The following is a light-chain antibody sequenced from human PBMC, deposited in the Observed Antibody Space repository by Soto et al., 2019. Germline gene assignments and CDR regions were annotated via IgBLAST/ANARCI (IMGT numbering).Light chain of an antibody. CDR1: QSISSW. CDR3: QQYNSYPWT. V-gene: IGKV1-5*01. J-gene: IGKJ1*01. Sequence: DIQMTQSPSTLSASVGDRVTITCRASQSISSWLAWYHQKPGKAPKLLIYDVSSLESGVPSRFSRSGSGTEFTLTISSLQPDDFTTYYCQQYNSYPWTFGQGTKVEIK. CDR2: DVS.